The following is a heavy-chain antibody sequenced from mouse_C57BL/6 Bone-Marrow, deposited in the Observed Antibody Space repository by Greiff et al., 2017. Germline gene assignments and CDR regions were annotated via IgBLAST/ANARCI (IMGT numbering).Heavy chain of an antibody. CDR2: IDPSDSYT. CDR3: ARVAGSSLYYAMDY. V-gene: IGHV1-69*01. CDR1: GYTFTSYW. D-gene: IGHD1-1*01. Sequence: QVQLQQPGAELVMPGASVKLSCKASGYTFTSYWMHWVKQRPGQGLEWIGEIDPSDSYTNYNQKFKGKSTLTVDKSSSTAYMQLSSLTSEDSAVYDCARVAGSSLYYAMDYWGQGTSVTVSS. J-gene: IGHJ4*01.